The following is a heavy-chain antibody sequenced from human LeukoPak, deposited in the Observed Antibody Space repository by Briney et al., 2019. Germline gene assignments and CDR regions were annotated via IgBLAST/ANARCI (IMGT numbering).Heavy chain of an antibody. Sequence: SQTLSLTCTVSGGSISSGGYYWSWIRQPAGKGLEYIGRIYSTGSTNYNPSLRSRITISVDTSKNHFSLKLSSVTAADTAVYYCAREVDGDFDYWGQGTLVTVSS. CDR3: AREVDGDFDY. CDR2: IYSTGST. J-gene: IGHJ4*02. D-gene: IGHD6-19*01. CDR1: GGSISSGGYY. V-gene: IGHV4-61*02.